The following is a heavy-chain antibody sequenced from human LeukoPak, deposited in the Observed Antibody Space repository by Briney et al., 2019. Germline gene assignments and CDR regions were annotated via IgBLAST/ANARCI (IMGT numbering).Heavy chain of an antibody. Sequence: QPGGSLRLSCAASGFTFSSYAMSWVRQAPGKGLEWVSAISGRGGSTYYADSVKGRFTISRDNSKNTLYLQMNSLSAEDTAVYYCAKYEGRGSSSQFDPWGQGTLVTVSS. CDR2: ISGRGGST. J-gene: IGHJ5*02. CDR1: GFTFSSYA. CDR3: AKYEGRGSSSQFDP. V-gene: IGHV3-23*01. D-gene: IGHD6-6*01.